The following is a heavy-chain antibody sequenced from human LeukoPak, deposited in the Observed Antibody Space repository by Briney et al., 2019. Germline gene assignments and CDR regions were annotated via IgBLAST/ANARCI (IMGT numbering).Heavy chain of an antibody. Sequence: ASVKVSCKASGYTFISYAMHWVRQAPGQRLEWMGWINADNGNTKYSQKFQGRVTMTRDTSASTAYMELSSLRPEDTAVYYCARGGYDILTGYSLTYFDYWGQGTLVTVSS. CDR2: INADNGNT. D-gene: IGHD3-9*01. CDR3: ARGGYDILTGYSLTYFDY. CDR1: GYTFISYA. J-gene: IGHJ4*02. V-gene: IGHV1-3*01.